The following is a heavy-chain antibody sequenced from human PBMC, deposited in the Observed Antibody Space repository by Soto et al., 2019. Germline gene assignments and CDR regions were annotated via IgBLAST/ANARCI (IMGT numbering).Heavy chain of an antibody. D-gene: IGHD6-6*01. J-gene: IGHJ6*02. CDR3: ARDSSSSSGMDV. V-gene: IGHV4-4*07. CDR2: VYTSGGT. Sequence: SETLSLTCTVSGGSISSHYWSWVRQPAGKGPEWIGRVYTSGGTNYNPSLRGRVTMSVDTSKNQFSLRLSSVTDADTAVYYCARDSSSSSGMDVWGRGTTVTVSS. CDR1: GGSISSHY.